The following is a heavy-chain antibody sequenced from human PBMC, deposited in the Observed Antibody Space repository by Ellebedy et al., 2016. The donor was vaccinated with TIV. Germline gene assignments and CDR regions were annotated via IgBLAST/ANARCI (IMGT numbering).Heavy chain of an antibody. CDR2: IYYSGST. V-gene: IGHV4-61*08. D-gene: IGHD6-19*01. CDR1: GGSISSGDYY. J-gene: IGHJ5*02. Sequence: SETLSLTXTVSGGSISSGDYYWSWIRQPPGKGLEWIGYIYYSGSTNYNPSLKSRVTISVDTSKNQFSLKLSSVTAADTAVYYCARETLDAYSSGWYNWFDPWGQGTLVTVSS. CDR3: ARETLDAYSSGWYNWFDP.